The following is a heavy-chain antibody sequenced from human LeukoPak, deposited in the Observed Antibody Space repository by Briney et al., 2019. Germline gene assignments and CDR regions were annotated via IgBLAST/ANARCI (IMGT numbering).Heavy chain of an antibody. Sequence: SETLSLTCTVSGGSMSTYYWSWIRHPPGKGLGWIGYVYYSGSTKYNPSLKTRVTMSVDTSKNQFSLKLSSVTAADTAVYYCAREGAYSDRGAEYWGQGTLVTVSS. CDR1: GGSMSTYY. D-gene: IGHD1-26*01. CDR2: VYYSGST. CDR3: AREGAYSDRGAEY. V-gene: IGHV4-59*01. J-gene: IGHJ4*02.